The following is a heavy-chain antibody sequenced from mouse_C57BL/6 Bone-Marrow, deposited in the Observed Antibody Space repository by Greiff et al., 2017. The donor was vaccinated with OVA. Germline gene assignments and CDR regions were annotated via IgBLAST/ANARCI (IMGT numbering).Heavy chain of an antibody. J-gene: IGHJ2*01. CDR1: GYTFTDYY. Sequence: VQLQQSGPELVKPGASVKISCKASGYTFTDYYMNWVKQSHGKSLEWIGDINPNNGGTSYNQKFKGKATLTVDKSSSTAYMELRSLTSEDSAVYYCARKEGYYDYDGYFDYWGQGTTLTVSS. D-gene: IGHD2-4*01. CDR2: INPNNGGT. V-gene: IGHV1-26*01. CDR3: ARKEGYYDYDGYFDY.